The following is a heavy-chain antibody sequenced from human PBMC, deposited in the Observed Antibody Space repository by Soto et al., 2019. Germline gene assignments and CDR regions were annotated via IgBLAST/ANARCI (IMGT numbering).Heavy chain of an antibody. CDR3: ARGNHRRLQLWYFDL. J-gene: IGHJ2*01. CDR2: IIPIFGTA. D-gene: IGHD2-15*01. V-gene: IGHV1-69*12. Sequence: QVQLVQSGAEVKKPGSSVTVSCKASGGTFSSYTISWVRQAPGQGLEWMGGIIPIFGTANSAQKFQGRVTITADESASTAFMALRSLRSEDRVVYYCARGNHRRLQLWYFDLWGGGTLGSVAS. CDR1: GGTFSSYT.